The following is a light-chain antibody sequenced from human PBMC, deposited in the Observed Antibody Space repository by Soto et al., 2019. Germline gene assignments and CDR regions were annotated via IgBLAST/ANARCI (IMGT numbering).Light chain of an antibody. CDR2: GAS. CDR1: QSISNNY. CDR3: QHYGSSPYT. V-gene: IGKV3-20*01. Sequence: DIVLTQSPGTLSLSPGERATLSCRASQSISNNYLTGYQQKPGQAPRLLIYGASIRATGIPDRFSGSGSGTDFTLTISRLEPEDFAVFFCQHYGSSPYTFGQGTKLEIK. J-gene: IGKJ2*01.